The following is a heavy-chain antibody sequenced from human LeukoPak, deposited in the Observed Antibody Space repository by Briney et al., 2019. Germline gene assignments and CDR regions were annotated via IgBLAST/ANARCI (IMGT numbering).Heavy chain of an antibody. Sequence: GGSLRLSCVVSGFTLSSYAMSWVRQAPGKGLEWVSAISGSGGSTYYADSVKGRFTISRDNSKNTLYLQMNSLRAEDTAVYYCAKDPYYDILTGYPYYFDYWGQGTLVTVSS. D-gene: IGHD3-9*01. CDR2: ISGSGGST. CDR3: AKDPYYDILTGYPYYFDY. J-gene: IGHJ4*02. CDR1: GFTLSSYA. V-gene: IGHV3-23*01.